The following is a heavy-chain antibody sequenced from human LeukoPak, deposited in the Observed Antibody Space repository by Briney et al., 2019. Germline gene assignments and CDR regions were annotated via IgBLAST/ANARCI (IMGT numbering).Heavy chain of an antibody. CDR1: GYTFTSYD. Sequence: ASVKVSCKASGYTFTSYDINWVRQATGQGLEWMGWMNPNSGNTGYAQKFQGRVTITRNTSISTAYMELSRLRSDDTAVYYCAREGRLATIPTPFDYWGQGTLVTVSS. V-gene: IGHV1-8*03. CDR3: AREGRLATIPTPFDY. J-gene: IGHJ4*02. D-gene: IGHD5-24*01. CDR2: MNPNSGNT.